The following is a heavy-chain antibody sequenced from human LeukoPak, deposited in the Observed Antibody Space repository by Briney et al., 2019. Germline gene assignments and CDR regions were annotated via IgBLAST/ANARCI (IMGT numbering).Heavy chain of an antibody. J-gene: IGHJ4*02. CDR3: TSLPAGGSFYFDS. D-gene: IGHD3-16*02. V-gene: IGHV1-24*01. Sequence: ASVKVSCKVSGYSLNELSMHWVRQAPGKGLEWMGGFDPEDDETIYAQKFQGRVTMTEDTSTDTTYMEMSSLRTEDTAIYYCTSLPAGGSFYFDSWGQGTLVTVSS. CDR2: FDPEDDET. CDR1: GYSLNELS.